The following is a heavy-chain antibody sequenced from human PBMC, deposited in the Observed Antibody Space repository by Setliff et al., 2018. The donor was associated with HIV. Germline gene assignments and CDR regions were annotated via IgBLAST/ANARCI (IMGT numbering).Heavy chain of an antibody. J-gene: IGHJ6*03. CDR3: AREGSINGIFTGGYMDV. CDR2: ISYDGSTK. D-gene: IGHD3-9*01. V-gene: IGHV3-30*04. CDR1: GFTFSNYA. Sequence: GGSLRLSCAASGFTFSNYAVHWVRQAPGKGLEWVAFISYDGSTKFYADSVKGRFTTSRDNSKNTLYLQMNSLRAEDTAVYYCAREGSINGIFTGGYMDVWGKGTTVTVSS.